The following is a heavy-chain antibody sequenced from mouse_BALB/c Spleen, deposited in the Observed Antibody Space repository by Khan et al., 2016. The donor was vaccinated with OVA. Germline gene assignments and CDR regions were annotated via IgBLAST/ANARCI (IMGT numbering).Heavy chain of an antibody. CDR1: GFSLTNYG. J-gene: IGHJ3*01. CDR2: MWAGGST. D-gene: IGHD1-1*01. CDR3: ARAYYGSAWFAY. V-gene: IGHV2-9*02. Sequence: VQLQESGPGLVAPSQSLSIICTVSGFSLTNYGVHWVRQPPGKGLEWLGVMWAGGSTNYNSALMSRLSISIDNSKSQVFLKMNSLQTDDTAMYYCARAYYGSAWFAYWGQGTLVTVSA.